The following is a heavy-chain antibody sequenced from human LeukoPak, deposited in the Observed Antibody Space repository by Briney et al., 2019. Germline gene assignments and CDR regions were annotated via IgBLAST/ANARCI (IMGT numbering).Heavy chain of an antibody. CDR3: ARDDYYGSGSYNY. Sequence: GGSLRLSCAASGLTFSSYWMSWVRQAPGKGLVWGANIKQDGSQKYYVDSVKGRFTISRDNAKNSLYLQMNSLRAEDTAVYYCARDDYYGSGSYNYWGQGTLVTVSS. D-gene: IGHD3-10*01. J-gene: IGHJ4*02. V-gene: IGHV3-7*01. CDR1: GLTFSSYW. CDR2: IKQDGSQK.